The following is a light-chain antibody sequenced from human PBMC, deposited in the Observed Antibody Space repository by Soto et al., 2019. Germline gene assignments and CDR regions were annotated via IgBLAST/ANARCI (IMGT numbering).Light chain of an antibody. V-gene: IGKV3-15*01. Sequence: TQTPTTLSVAPGERATLSCRGSESVSSNLAWYQQKPGQAPRLLIYGASTRATGIPARFSGSGSGTEFTLTISSLQSEDFAVYYCQQYNNWPPITFGQGTRLEIK. J-gene: IGKJ5*01. CDR3: QQYNNWPPIT. CDR1: ESVSSN. CDR2: GAS.